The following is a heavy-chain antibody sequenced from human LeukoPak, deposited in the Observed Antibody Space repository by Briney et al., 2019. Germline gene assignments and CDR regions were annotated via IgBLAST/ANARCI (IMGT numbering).Heavy chain of an antibody. Sequence: PSQTLSLTCTVSGDPVTSEGYYWSWIRQDPGRGLEWLVYMDYRRFTSYSPSIKSRLTISLDKSLNQFSLDLTSLTAADTAVYYCAIESSKWGLLYFDSWGQGTLVTVSS. D-gene: IGHD1-26*01. J-gene: IGHJ4*02. CDR1: GDPVTSEGYY. CDR2: MDYRRFT. CDR3: AIESSKWGLLYFDS. V-gene: IGHV4-31*03.